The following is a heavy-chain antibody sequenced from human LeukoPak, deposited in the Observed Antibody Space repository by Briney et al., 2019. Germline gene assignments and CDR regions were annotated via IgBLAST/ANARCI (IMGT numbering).Heavy chain of an antibody. CDR2: ISSSSYV. D-gene: IGHD6-6*01. Sequence: PGGSLRLSCAVSGLTFSSSWMDWVRQAPGKGLEWVSSISSSSYVYYADSIKGRFTISRDNAKNSLYLQMNSLRAEDTAVYYCAGAHSSSPAEYWGQGTLVTVSS. V-gene: IGHV3-21*01. CDR1: GLTFSSSW. J-gene: IGHJ4*02. CDR3: AGAHSSSPAEY.